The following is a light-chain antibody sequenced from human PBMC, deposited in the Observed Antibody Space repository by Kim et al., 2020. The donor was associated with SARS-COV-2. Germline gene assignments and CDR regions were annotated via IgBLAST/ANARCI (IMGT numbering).Light chain of an antibody. J-gene: IGLJ2*01. V-gene: IGLV3-19*01. Sequence: VALGQTVRITSQGDSLRSYYASWYQQKQGPAPVLVIYGKNNRPSGIPDRFSGSSSGNTASLTITGAQAEDEADYYCNSRDSSGPVVFGGGTQLTVL. CDR2: GKN. CDR1: SLRSYY. CDR3: NSRDSSGPVV.